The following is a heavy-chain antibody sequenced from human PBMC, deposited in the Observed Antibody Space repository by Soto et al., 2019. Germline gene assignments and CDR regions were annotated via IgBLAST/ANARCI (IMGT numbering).Heavy chain of an antibody. Sequence: GGSLRLSCAASGFTFSDYYMSWIRQAPGKGLEWVSYISSSGSTIYYADSVKGRFTISRDNAKNSLYLQMNSLRAEDTAVYYCARDRAYYDILTGYYKFDYWGQGTLVTVSS. CDR3: ARDRAYYDILTGYYKFDY. J-gene: IGHJ4*02. CDR1: GFTFSDYY. CDR2: ISSSGSTI. V-gene: IGHV3-11*01. D-gene: IGHD3-9*01.